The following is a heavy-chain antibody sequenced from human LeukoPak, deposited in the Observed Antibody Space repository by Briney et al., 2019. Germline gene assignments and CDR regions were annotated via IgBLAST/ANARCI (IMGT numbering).Heavy chain of an antibody. D-gene: IGHD1-26*01. CDR3: AKTFIVGATTFFGFDH. V-gene: IGHV3-23*01. Sequence: GGSLRLSCAASGFTFSSYAMSWVRQAPGKGLEWGSAISGSGGSTYYADSVKGRFTISRDNSKNTLYLQMNSLRAEDTAVYYCAKTFIVGATTFFGFDHWGQGTLVTVSS. CDR1: GFTFSSYA. CDR2: ISGSGGST. J-gene: IGHJ4*02.